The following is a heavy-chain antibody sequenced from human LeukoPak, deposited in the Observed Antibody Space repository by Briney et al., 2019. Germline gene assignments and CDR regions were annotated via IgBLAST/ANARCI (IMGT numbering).Heavy chain of an antibody. D-gene: IGHD3-3*01. J-gene: IGHJ4*02. CDR2: ISASGKTI. V-gene: IGHV3-48*03. CDR1: GFSFSDYQ. CDR3: TSVQGGQYFANKYGTIYY. Sequence: QPGGSLRLSCTAAGFSFSDYQMNWVRQAPGGGLEWTSYISASGKTINYADSVKGRFTISRDNAKNSLYLQMNSLRAEDTAVYYCTSVQGGQYFANKYGTIYYWGQGALVIVSS.